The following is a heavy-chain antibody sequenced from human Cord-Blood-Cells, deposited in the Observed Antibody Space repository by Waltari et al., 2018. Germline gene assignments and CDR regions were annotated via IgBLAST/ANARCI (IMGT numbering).Heavy chain of an antibody. D-gene: IGHD2-21*02. CDR3: ASLEVTMGDY. Sequence: QVQLVQSGAEVKKPGASVKVSCKASGYTFTGYYMHWVRQAPGQGLEWRGWINPKRGGTNYSHKFQGRVTMTRDTSISTAYMELGRLGSDDTAVYYCASLEVTMGDYWGQGTLVTVSS. J-gene: IGHJ4*02. CDR2: INPKRGGT. CDR1: GYTFTGYY. V-gene: IGHV1-2*07.